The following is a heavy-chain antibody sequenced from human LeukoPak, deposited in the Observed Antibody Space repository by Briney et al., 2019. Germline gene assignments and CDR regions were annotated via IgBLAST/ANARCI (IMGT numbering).Heavy chain of an antibody. J-gene: IGHJ4*02. D-gene: IGHD6-19*01. CDR3: ARVSSAGIWDY. CDR1: GGSFSGYY. Sequence: PSETLSLTCAVYGGSFSGYYWSWIRQPPGKGLEWIGEINHSGSTNYNPSLKSRVTMSVDTSKNQFSLKLSSVTAADTAVYYCARVSSAGIWDYWGQGTLVTVSS. CDR2: INHSGST. V-gene: IGHV4-34*01.